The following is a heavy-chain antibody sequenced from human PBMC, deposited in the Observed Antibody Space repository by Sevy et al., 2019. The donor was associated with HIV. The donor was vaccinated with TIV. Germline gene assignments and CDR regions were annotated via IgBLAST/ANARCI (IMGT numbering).Heavy chain of an antibody. D-gene: IGHD2-2*01. V-gene: IGHV3-7*03. Sequence: GESLKISCAASGFSFNTYWMSWVRQAPGQGLEWVAHIKRDGSEKYYVDSVRGRFTISRDNAKNSLYLQMNSLRAEDTAVYYCARDCSSTSCLWGLDVWGQGTTVTVSS. CDR3: ARDCSSTSCLWGLDV. CDR2: IKRDGSEK. J-gene: IGHJ6*02. CDR1: GFSFNTYW.